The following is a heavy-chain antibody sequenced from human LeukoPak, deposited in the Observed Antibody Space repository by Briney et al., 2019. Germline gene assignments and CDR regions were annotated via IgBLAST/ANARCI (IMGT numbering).Heavy chain of an antibody. J-gene: IGHJ4*02. Sequence: PGGSLRLSCAASGFTFSSYAMSWVRQAPGKGLEWVSSIGGGGVDTYYADSVKGRFTISRDNSKNTLYLQMNSLGVEDTAVYYCAKDPPTTGTTFDNWGRGTLVTVSS. D-gene: IGHD1-1*01. V-gene: IGHV3-23*01. CDR3: AKDPPTTGTTFDN. CDR1: GFTFSSYA. CDR2: IGGGGVDT.